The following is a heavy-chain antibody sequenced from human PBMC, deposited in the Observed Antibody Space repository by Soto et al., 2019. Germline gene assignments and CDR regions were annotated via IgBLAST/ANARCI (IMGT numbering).Heavy chain of an antibody. V-gene: IGHV2-5*02. CDR1: GLSLSTSEVG. CDR3: AHRLYGPGMDV. J-gene: IGHJ6*03. CDR2: IYWDDDK. Sequence: SGPKLGNPTQTVTLTCTFSGLSLSTSEVGVGWIRQPPGKALEWLALIYWDDDKRYSPSLKSRLTITKDTSKNQVVLTMTNMDPVDTATYYCAHRLYGPGMDVWGKGTTVTVSS. D-gene: IGHD3-10*01.